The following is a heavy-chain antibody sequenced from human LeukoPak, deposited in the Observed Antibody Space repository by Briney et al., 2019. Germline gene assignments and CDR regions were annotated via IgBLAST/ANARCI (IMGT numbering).Heavy chain of an antibody. CDR3: ARAAISKDGSGYFY. J-gene: IGHJ4*02. CDR1: GYTFTSYG. D-gene: IGHD3-22*01. CDR2: ISSYNGNT. V-gene: IGHV1-18*01. Sequence: ASVKVSCKASGYTFTSYGISWVRQAPGQGLEWMGWISSYNGNTNYAQRFQGRVTMTTDTSTSTAYMELRSLTSDDTAVYYCARAAISKDGSGYFYWGQGTLVTVSS.